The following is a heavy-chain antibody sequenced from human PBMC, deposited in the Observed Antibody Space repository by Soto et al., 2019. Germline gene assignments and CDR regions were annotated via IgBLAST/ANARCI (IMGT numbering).Heavy chain of an antibody. D-gene: IGHD6-13*01. CDR1: GGSISRSIYY. V-gene: IGHV4-39*01. CDR3: ARHLRSRIAAAGTRYGWFDP. CDR2: IYYSGIT. J-gene: IGHJ5*02. Sequence: SETLSHTCTVSGGSISRSIYYWVWIRQPPGKVLDWIGSIYYSGITYYNPSLKSRVTISVDTSKNQFSLKLSSVTAADTAVYYCARHLRSRIAAAGTRYGWFDPWGQGTLVTVSS.